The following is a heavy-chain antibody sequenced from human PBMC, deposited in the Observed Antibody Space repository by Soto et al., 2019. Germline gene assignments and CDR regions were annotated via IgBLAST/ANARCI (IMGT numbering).Heavy chain of an antibody. D-gene: IGHD3-10*01. CDR3: ARDMVRGGPNYYYYYGMDV. J-gene: IGHJ6*02. CDR1: GYTFTGYY. Sequence: GASVKVSCKASGYTFTGYYMHWVRQAPGQGLEWMGWINPNSGGTNYAQKFQGWVTMTRDTSISTAYMELRSLRSDDTAVYYCARDMVRGGPNYYYYYGMDVWGQGTTVTVSS. V-gene: IGHV1-2*04. CDR2: INPNSGGT.